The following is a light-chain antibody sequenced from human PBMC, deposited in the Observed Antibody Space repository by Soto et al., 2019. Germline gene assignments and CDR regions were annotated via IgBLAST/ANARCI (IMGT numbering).Light chain of an antibody. V-gene: IGKV3-15*01. CDR2: GAS. CDR1: QSVNSN. J-gene: IGKJ1*01. CDR3: QQYDDWPWT. Sequence: EIVLTQSPATLSLSPGERAPLSCRASQSVNSNLAWYHLKPGQAPRLLIYGASIRAAGIPARFTGSESGTEFTLSISSLQSEDFAVYYCQQYDDWPWTFGHGTKVDI.